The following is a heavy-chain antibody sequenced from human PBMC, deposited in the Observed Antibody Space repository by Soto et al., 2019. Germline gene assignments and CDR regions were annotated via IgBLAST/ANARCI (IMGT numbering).Heavy chain of an antibody. CDR1: GGTFSGYA. Sequence: GASVKVSCKASGGTFSGYAISWVRQAPGQGLEWMGGIIPIFGTANYAQKFQGRVTITADESTSTAYMELSSLRSEDTAVYYCASGSAYYDILTGPYYGMDVWGQGTTVTV. J-gene: IGHJ6*02. CDR3: ASGSAYYDILTGPYYGMDV. V-gene: IGHV1-69*13. CDR2: IIPIFGTA. D-gene: IGHD3-9*01.